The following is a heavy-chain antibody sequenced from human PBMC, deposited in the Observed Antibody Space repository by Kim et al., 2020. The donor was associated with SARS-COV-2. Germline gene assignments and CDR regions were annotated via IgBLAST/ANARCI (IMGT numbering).Heavy chain of an antibody. J-gene: IGHJ6*02. D-gene: IGHD2-2*01. CDR2: ISYDGNKK. CDR3: ARDTTITAAMPLDV. Sequence: GGSLRLSCTASGFILNIYSLHWVRQAPGKGLEWVALISYDGNKKYYADSVKGRFTISRDNSKNILHLQMNGLRTEDTALYYCARDTTITAAMPLDVWGQGTTVTVSS. V-gene: IGHV3-30-3*01. CDR1: GFILNIYS.